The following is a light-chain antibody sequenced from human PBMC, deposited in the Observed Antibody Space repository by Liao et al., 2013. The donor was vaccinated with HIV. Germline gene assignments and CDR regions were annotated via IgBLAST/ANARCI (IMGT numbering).Light chain of an antibody. Sequence: SYELTQPSSVSVSPGQTASITCSGDKLGDKYVSWYQQKPGQSPILVIYEDSKRPSGIPERFSGSNSGNTATLTISGTQAMDEADYYCQAWDSSIYVFGTGTKVTVL. CDR2: EDS. CDR3: QAWDSSIYV. V-gene: IGLV3-1*01. CDR1: KLGDKY. J-gene: IGLJ1*01.